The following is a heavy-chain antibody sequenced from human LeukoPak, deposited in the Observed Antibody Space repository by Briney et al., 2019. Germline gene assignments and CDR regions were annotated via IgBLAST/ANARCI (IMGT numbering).Heavy chain of an antibody. CDR3: ARVGGIAARQGDY. CDR1: GFMFKDYY. V-gene: IGHV3-11*04. J-gene: IGHJ4*02. CDR2: ITPSGTAI. Sequence: GGSLRLTCGTSGFMFKDYYMAWVRQAAGKGLEWVSHITPSGTAIYYADFVKGRFTISRDNAKNSLYLQMNSLRAEDTAVYYCARVGGIAARQGDYWGQGTLVTVSS. D-gene: IGHD6-6*01.